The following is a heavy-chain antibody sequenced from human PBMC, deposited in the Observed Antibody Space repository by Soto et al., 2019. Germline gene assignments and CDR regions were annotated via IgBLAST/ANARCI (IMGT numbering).Heavy chain of an antibody. CDR2: INHSGTT. D-gene: IGHD3-22*01. Sequence: SETLSLTCAVYGGSFSGYYWTWIRQPPGKGLEWIGEINHSGTTTYNPSLKSRVTISVDTSRDQFSLRLSSVTAADTAVYFCARVGFYRGNYYIFDYWGQGALVTVSS. V-gene: IGHV4-34*01. CDR1: GGSFSGYY. CDR3: ARVGFYRGNYYIFDY. J-gene: IGHJ4*02.